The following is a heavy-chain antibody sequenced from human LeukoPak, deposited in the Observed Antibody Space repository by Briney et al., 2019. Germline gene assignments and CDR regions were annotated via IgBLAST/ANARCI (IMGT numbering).Heavy chain of an antibody. CDR3: ARDPKWELRGDAFDI. CDR1: GFTFSSYG. Sequence: GGSLRLSCAASGFTFSSYGMHWVRQAPGKGLEWVAVIWYDGSNKYYADSVKGRFTISRDNSKNTLYLQMNSLRAEDTAVYYCARDPKWELRGDAFDIWGQGTMVTVSS. D-gene: IGHD1-26*01. J-gene: IGHJ3*02. V-gene: IGHV3-33*01. CDR2: IWYDGSNK.